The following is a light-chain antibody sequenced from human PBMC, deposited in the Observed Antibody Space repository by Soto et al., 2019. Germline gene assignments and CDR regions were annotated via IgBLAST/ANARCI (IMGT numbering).Light chain of an antibody. V-gene: IGLV2-14*03. CDR1: SSDVGGYDY. CDR2: DVI. Sequence: QSVLTQPASVSGSPGQSITIPCTGTSSDVGGYDYVSWYQQHPGKAPKLILYDVINRPSGVSNRFSGSKSGNTASLTISGLQAEDEADYYCSSYAYSSTPYVFGTGTKLTVL. CDR3: SSYAYSSTPYV. J-gene: IGLJ1*01.